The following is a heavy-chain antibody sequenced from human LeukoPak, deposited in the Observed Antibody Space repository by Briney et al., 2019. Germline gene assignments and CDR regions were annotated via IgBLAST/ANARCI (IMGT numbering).Heavy chain of an antibody. CDR1: GFTFSSYS. J-gene: IGHJ4*02. CDR3: ARNPYYYDSSGHFDY. D-gene: IGHD3-22*01. V-gene: IGHV3-21*01. CDR2: ISSSSSYI. Sequence: PGGSLRLSCAASGFTFSSYSMNWVRQAPGKGLEWVPSISSSSSYIYYADSVKGRFTISRDNAKYSLYLQMNSLRAEDTAVYYCARNPYYYDSSGHFDYWGQGTLVTVSS.